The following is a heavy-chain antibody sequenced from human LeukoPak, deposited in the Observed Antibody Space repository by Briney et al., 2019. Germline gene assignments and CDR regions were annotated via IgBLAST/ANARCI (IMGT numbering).Heavy chain of an antibody. CDR1: GGTFSSYA. CDR3: ASAAHKIGYCSSTSCYTRFDY. J-gene: IGHJ4*02. CDR2: IIPIFGTA. D-gene: IGHD2-2*02. Sequence: SVKVSCKASGGTFSSYAIGWVRQAPGQGLEWMGGIIPIFGTANYAQKFQGRVTITTDESTSTAYMELSSLRSEDTAVYYCASAAHKIGYCSSTSCYTRFDYWGQGALVTVSS. V-gene: IGHV1-69*05.